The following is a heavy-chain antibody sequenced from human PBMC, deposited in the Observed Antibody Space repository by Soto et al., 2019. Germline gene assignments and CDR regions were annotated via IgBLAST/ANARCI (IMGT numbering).Heavy chain of an antibody. CDR3: ARLGYYYDSSGYPGY. D-gene: IGHD3-22*01. J-gene: IGHJ4*02. CDR1: GGTFSSYA. CDR2: IIPIFGKA. Sequence: QVQLVQSGAEVKKPGSSVKVSCKASGGTFSSYAISWVRQAPGQGLEWMGGIIPIFGKANYAQKFQGRVTITADKSTSTAYMELRSLRSEDTAVYYCARLGYYYDSSGYPGYWGQGTLVTVSS. V-gene: IGHV1-69*06.